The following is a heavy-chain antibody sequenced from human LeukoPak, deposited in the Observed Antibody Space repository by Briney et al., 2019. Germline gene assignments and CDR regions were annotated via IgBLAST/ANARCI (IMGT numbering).Heavy chain of an antibody. V-gene: IGHV4-59*01. CDR1: PASINGYY. CDR3: ARLGGYYFDY. Sequence: PSETLSLTCTVSPASINGYYWSWIRQPPGKGPEWIGYIYSSGSTKYNPSLKSRVTISVDTSKNQFSLKLTSVTAADTAVYYCARLGGYYFDYWGQGALVAVSS. J-gene: IGHJ4*02. D-gene: IGHD3-22*01. CDR2: IYSSGST.